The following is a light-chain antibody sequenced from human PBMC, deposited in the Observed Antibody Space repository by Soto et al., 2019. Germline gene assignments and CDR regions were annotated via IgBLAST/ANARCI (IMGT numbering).Light chain of an antibody. CDR1: QSISAN. J-gene: IGKJ5*01. V-gene: IGKV3-15*01. Sequence: EVLMTQSPATLYVSPGERVTLSCRASQSISANLAWYQQKPGQGPRLLVYRASTRTLGIPARFSGSESGTEFTLTISSLQSEDFAVYYCQQYNIWPITFGQGTRLEIK. CDR3: QQYNIWPIT. CDR2: RAS.